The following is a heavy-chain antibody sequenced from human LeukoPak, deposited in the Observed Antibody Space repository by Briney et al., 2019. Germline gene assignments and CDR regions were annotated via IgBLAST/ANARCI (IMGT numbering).Heavy chain of an antibody. V-gene: IGHV3-48*01. D-gene: IGHD2-15*01. Sequence: GGSLRLSCAASGLIFSTYSFNWVRQAPGKGLEWVSYITPSTSTIYYADSVKGRFTISRDNSKNTLYLQMNSLRAEDTAVYYCARAVVAAPRWYYYDYWGQGSLVSVSS. J-gene: IGHJ4*02. CDR1: GLIFSTYS. CDR2: ITPSTSTI. CDR3: ARAVVAAPRWYYYDY.